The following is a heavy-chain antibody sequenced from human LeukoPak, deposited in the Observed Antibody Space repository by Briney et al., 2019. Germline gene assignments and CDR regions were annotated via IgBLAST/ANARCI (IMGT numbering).Heavy chain of an antibody. CDR3: ARMRAGYPLDY. J-gene: IGHJ4*02. Sequence: SGPALVKPTQTLRLTCTFSGFSLGTSGMCLTWIRQPPRKALEWLARIAWDDDKYYSTSLKTRLTISQDTSKNKVVLALHNLDPVDTATYYCARMRAGYPLDYWGQGILVTVSS. D-gene: IGHD3-9*01. CDR2: IAWDDDK. CDR1: GFSLGTSGMC. V-gene: IGHV2-70*11.